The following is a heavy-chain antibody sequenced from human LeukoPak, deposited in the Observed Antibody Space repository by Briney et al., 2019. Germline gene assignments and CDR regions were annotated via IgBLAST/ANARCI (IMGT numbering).Heavy chain of an antibody. CDR3: ARPQRSTVSYYYYGMDV. CDR2: IIPIFGTT. CDR1: GYTFTSYY. Sequence: ASVKVSCKASGYTFTSYYMRWVRRAPGQGLEWMGGIIPIFGTTNYAQRFQGRVTITADESTSTAYMELGSPRSEDTAVYYCARPQRSTVSYYYYGMDVWGQGTTVTVSS. V-gene: IGHV1-69*13. D-gene: IGHD4-11*01. J-gene: IGHJ6*02.